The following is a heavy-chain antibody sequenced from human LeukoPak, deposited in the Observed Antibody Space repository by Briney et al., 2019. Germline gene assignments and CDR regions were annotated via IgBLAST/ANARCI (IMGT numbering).Heavy chain of an antibody. V-gene: IGHV7-4-1*02. CDR2: INTNTGNP. Sequence: ASVKVSCKASGYTFTSYAMNWVRQAPGQGLEWMGWINTNTGNPTYAQGFTGRFVFSLDTSVSTAYLQISSLEAEDTAVYYCARGYCGGDCSSSYYYYMDVWGKGTTVTVSS. CDR1: GYTFTSYA. D-gene: IGHD2-21*02. J-gene: IGHJ6*03. CDR3: ARGYCGGDCSSSYYYYMDV.